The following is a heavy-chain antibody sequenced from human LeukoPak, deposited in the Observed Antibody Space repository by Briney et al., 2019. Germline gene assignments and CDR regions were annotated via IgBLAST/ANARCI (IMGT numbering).Heavy chain of an antibody. CDR3: AKVKWSSSGALDY. J-gene: IGHJ4*02. V-gene: IGHV3-23*01. Sequence: GGSLRLSCTASGFTFSSYAMSWVRQAPGKGLEWVSAISGSGGSTYYAASVEGRFSISRDDSKNTLYLQMNSLRVEDTAIYYCAKVKWSSSGALDYWGQGTLVSVSS. D-gene: IGHD6-25*01. CDR2: ISGSGGST. CDR1: GFTFSSYA.